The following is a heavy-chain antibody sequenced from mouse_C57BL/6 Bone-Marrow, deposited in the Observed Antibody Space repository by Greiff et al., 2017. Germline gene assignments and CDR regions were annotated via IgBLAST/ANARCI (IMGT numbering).Heavy chain of an antibody. D-gene: IGHD1-1*01. Sequence: QVQLQQSGPGLVQPSQSLSITCTVSGFSLTSYGVHWVRQSPGKGLEWLGVIWRGGSTDYNAAFMSRLSITKDNSKSQVFFKMNSLQADDTAIYYCAKGTYYGSPHWYFDVWGTGTTVTVSS. CDR2: IWRGGST. CDR1: GFSLTSYG. V-gene: IGHV2-5*01. J-gene: IGHJ1*03. CDR3: AKGTYYGSPHWYFDV.